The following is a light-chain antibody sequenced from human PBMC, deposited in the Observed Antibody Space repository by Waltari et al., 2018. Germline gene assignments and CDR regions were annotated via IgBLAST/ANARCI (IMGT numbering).Light chain of an antibody. CDR3: ALYMGSGIWV. CDR1: SGSLSTTSY. CDR2: KAN. V-gene: IGLV8-61*01. Sequence: QTVVTQEPSLSVSPGGTVTLTCALSSGSLSTTSYATWYQQTPGPAPRTLVYKANARSAGVPDRFSGSILGNTAALIITGAQADDESDYYCALYMGSGIWVFGGGTRLTVL. J-gene: IGLJ3*02.